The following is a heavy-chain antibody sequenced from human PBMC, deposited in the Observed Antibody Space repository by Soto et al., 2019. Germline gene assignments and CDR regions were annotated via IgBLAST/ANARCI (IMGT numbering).Heavy chain of an antibody. D-gene: IGHD6-13*01. CDR1: GFTFSDLS. CDR2: IDPEDGKT. Sequence: GASVKVSCKVSGFTFSDLSIHWVRQSPGKGLEWMGGIDPEDGKTIYAPKFQGRITMTEDSSSDTAYLEVNKLMSNDTAFYYCTTGASAGRRDFWGQGTLVTV. CDR3: TTGASAGRRDF. J-gene: IGHJ4*02. V-gene: IGHV1-24*01.